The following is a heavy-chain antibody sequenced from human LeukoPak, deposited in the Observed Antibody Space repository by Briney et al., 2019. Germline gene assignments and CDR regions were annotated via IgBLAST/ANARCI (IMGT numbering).Heavy chain of an antibody. V-gene: IGHV3-15*01. J-gene: IGHJ4*02. Sequence: PGGSLRLSCAASGFTFSNAWMSWVRQAPGKGLEWVSRIKSKTDGGTTDYAAPVKGRFTISRDDSKNTLYLQMNSLKTEDTAVYYCTTVSSGWYVRLGYWGQGTLVTVSS. CDR1: GFTFSNAW. CDR2: IKSKTDGGTT. CDR3: TTVSSGWYVRLGY. D-gene: IGHD6-19*01.